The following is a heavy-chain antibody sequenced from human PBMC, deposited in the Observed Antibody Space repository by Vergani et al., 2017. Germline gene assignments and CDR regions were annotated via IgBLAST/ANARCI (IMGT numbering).Heavy chain of an antibody. J-gene: IGHJ6*02. Sequence: EVQLVQSGAEVKKPGATMNISCKVSGYTFTDHYMHWGKQAPGKGLEWMGLVDPEDGETIYAEKFKGRVTIAADTSTDTAHLELSSLRSEDTAVYYCATPQTVTTGGMEVWGQGTTVIVSS. CDR2: VDPEDGET. V-gene: IGHV1-69-2*01. CDR1: GYTFTDHY. CDR3: ATPQTVTTGGMEV. D-gene: IGHD4-17*01.